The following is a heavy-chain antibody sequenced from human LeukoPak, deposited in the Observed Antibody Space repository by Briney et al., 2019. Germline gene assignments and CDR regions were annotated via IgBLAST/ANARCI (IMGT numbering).Heavy chain of an antibody. J-gene: IGHJ4*02. D-gene: IGHD3-22*01. CDR2: IKEDGSEE. CDR3: ARDVYSSGYYGQN. CDR1: GFTFSRYW. V-gene: IGHV3-7*01. Sequence: GGSLRLSCAASGFTFSRYWMYWVRQAPGKGLEWVANIKEDGSEEYYVESVKGRFSVSRDNAKNSLYLQMNSLRAEDTAVYYCARDVYSSGYYGQNWGQGILVTVSS.